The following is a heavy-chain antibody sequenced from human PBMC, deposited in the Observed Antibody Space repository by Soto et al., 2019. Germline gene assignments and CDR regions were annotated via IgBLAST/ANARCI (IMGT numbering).Heavy chain of an antibody. CDR1: GYTFTSYD. V-gene: IGHV1-8*01. CDR3: ARVFREQLVRYYYYGMDV. J-gene: IGHJ6*02. CDR2: MNPNSGNT. Sequence: VASVKVSCKASGYTFTSYDINWVRQATGQGLEWMGWMNPNSGNTGYAQKFQGRVTMTRNTSISTAYMELSSLRSEDTAVYYCARVFREQLVRYYYYGMDVWGQGTTVTVSS. D-gene: IGHD6-6*01.